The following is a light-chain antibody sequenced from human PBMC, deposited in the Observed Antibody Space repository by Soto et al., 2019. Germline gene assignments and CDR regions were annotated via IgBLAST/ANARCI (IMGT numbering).Light chain of an antibody. CDR3: QQVNSYPIT. V-gene: IGKV1-5*01. CDR2: DAS. Sequence: DLQSTQSPSTVSAYVGDSVPITGRASQSITTWLAWYQQKPGKAPKLLIYDASSLQSGVPSRFSGSYSGTEFTLTITSLQPEDFATYYCQQVNSYPITFGQGTRLEIK. CDR1: QSITTW. J-gene: IGKJ5*01.